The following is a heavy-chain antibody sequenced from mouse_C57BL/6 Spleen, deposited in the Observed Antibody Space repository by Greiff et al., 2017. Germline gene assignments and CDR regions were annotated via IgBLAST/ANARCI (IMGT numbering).Heavy chain of an antibody. D-gene: IGHD1-1*01. CDR3: ARSYYGSSDDWYFDV. Sequence: QVQLQQSGAELVKPGASVKISCKASGYAFSSYWMNWVKQRPGKGLEWIGQIYPGDGDTNYNGKFKGKATLTADKSSSTAYMQLSSLTSEDSAVYFCARSYYGSSDDWYFDVWGTGTTVTVSS. J-gene: IGHJ1*03. CDR2: IYPGDGDT. V-gene: IGHV1-80*01. CDR1: GYAFSSYW.